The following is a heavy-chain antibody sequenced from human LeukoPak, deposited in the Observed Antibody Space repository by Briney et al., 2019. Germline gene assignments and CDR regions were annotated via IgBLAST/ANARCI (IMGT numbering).Heavy chain of an antibody. CDR2: IYRSGST. CDR1: GYSISSGYY. J-gene: IGHJ4*02. V-gene: IGHV4-38-2*01. D-gene: IGHD2-8*01. Sequence: PSETLSLTCVASGYSISSGYYWGWIRPPPGKGLEWIGSIYRSGSTYYNPSLRSRVTISIDTSKNQLSLNLSSVTAADTAVYYCAESRMGYWGQGTLVTVSS. CDR3: AESRMGY.